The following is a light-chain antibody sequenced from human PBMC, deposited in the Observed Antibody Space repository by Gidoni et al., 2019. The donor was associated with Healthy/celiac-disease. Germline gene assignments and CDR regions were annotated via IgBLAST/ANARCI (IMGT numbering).Light chain of an antibody. CDR1: QSISSY. Sequence: DIQMTQSPSSLSASVGDRVTITCRASQSISSYLNWYQQKPGKAPKLLIYAASSFQSGVPSRFSGSGSGTDFTLTISSLQPEDFATYYCQQSYSTPPLTFGGXTKVEIK. J-gene: IGKJ4*01. CDR2: AAS. V-gene: IGKV1-39*01. CDR3: QQSYSTPPLT.